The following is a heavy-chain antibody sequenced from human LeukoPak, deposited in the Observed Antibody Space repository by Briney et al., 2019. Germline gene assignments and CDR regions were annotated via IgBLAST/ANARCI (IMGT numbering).Heavy chain of an antibody. V-gene: IGHV4-59*01. J-gene: IGHJ5*02. Sequence: PSETLSLTCTVSGGSISSYYWSWIRQPPGKGLEWIGYIYYSGSTNYNPSLKSRVTISVDTSKNQFSLKLSSVTAADTAVYYCALTTVTTAYNWFDPWGQGTLVTVSS. CDR3: ALTTVTTAYNWFDP. CDR2: IYYSGST. D-gene: IGHD4-11*01. CDR1: GGSISSYY.